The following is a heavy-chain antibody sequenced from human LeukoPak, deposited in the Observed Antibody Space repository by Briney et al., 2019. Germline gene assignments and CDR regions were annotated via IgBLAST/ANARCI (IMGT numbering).Heavy chain of an antibody. CDR3: ARGYDILTGYPLGDY. J-gene: IGHJ4*02. Sequence: GGSLRLSCAASGFTFSSYAMSWVRQAPGKGLEWVSSISSSSSYIYYADSVKGRFTISRDNAKNSLYLQMNSLRAEDTAVYYCARGYDILTGYPLGDYWGQGTLVTVSS. CDR2: ISSSSSYI. V-gene: IGHV3-21*01. D-gene: IGHD3-9*01. CDR1: GFTFSSYA.